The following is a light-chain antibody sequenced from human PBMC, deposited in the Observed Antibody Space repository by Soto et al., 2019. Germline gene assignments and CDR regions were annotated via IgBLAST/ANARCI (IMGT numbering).Light chain of an antibody. CDR3: AAWDDSLNGYV. V-gene: IGLV1-44*01. J-gene: IGLJ1*01. CDR1: SSNIGTNA. Sequence: QSVLTQPPSASGTPGQRVTISCSGGSSNIGTNAVHWYQQLPGTAPKLLIYNNNQRPSGVPDRFSGSKSGTSASLAISGLQSVDEADYYCAAWDDSLNGYVFGTGTKLTVL. CDR2: NNN.